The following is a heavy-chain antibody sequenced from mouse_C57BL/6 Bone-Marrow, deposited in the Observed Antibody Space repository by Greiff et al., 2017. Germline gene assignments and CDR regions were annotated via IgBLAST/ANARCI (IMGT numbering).Heavy chain of an antibody. Sequence: EVQLQESGPELVKPGASVKISCKASGYSFTGYYMNWVKQSPEKSLEWIGEINPSTGGTTYNQKFKAKATLTVDKSSSTAYMQLKNLTSKDSAVYYCARCYDDDVGWYFDVWGTGTTVTVSS. V-gene: IGHV1-42*01. CDR2: INPSTGGT. CDR1: GYSFTGYY. J-gene: IGHJ1*03. D-gene: IGHD2-4*01. CDR3: ARCYDDDVGWYFDV.